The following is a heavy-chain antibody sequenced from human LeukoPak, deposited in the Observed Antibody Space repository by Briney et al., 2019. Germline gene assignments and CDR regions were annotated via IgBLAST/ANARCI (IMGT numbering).Heavy chain of an antibody. CDR1: GFNFSSYW. Sequence: GGSLRLSCAASGFNFSSYWMHWVRQAPGKGLVWVSRINSDGSSTSYADSVKGRFTISRDNAKNTLYLQMNSLRAEDTAVYYCARDKNTRIAVAGLGYDYWGQGTLVTVSS. CDR2: INSDGSST. J-gene: IGHJ4*02. D-gene: IGHD6-19*01. CDR3: ARDKNTRIAVAGLGYDY. V-gene: IGHV3-74*01.